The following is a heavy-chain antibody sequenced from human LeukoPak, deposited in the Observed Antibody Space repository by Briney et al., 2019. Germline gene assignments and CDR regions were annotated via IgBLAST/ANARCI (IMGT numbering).Heavy chain of an antibody. J-gene: IGHJ5*02. D-gene: IGHD5-18*01. V-gene: IGHV4-4*07. CDR3: AREQQLWLAQGWYDP. CDR1: GGSISSDY. Sequence: SETLSLTCTVSGGSISSDYWSWIRQPAGRGLEWIGRIYTSGSTNYNPSLKSRVTISVDKSKNQFSLKLSSVTAADTAVYYCAREQQLWLAQGWYDPWGQGTLVTVSS. CDR2: IYTSGST.